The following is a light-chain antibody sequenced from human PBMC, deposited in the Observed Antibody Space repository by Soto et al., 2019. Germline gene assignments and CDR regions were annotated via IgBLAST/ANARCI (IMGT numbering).Light chain of an antibody. CDR2: ETS. CDR3: QQRKNWPPVYT. J-gene: IGKJ2*01. V-gene: IGKV3-11*01. Sequence: EFVLTQSPATLSLSPGERATLSCRANQSVSTSLAWYQQRPGQAPRLLIYETSNRATAIPVRFSGSGFGTDFTLTISSLEPEDFAVYYCQQRKNWPPVYTFGQGTKVEVK. CDR1: QSVSTS.